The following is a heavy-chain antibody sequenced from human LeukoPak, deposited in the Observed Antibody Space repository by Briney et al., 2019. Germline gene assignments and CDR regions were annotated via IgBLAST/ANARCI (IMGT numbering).Heavy chain of an antibody. Sequence: SVKVSCKASGYTFTSYDINWVRQAPGQGLEWMGGIIPIFGTANYAQKFQGRVTITADESTSTAYMELSSLRSEDTAVYYCARGRVPAAIPNNWFDPWGQGTLVTVSS. CDR1: GYTFTSYD. CDR3: ARGRVPAAIPNNWFDP. V-gene: IGHV1-69*13. J-gene: IGHJ5*02. D-gene: IGHD2-2*02. CDR2: IIPIFGTA.